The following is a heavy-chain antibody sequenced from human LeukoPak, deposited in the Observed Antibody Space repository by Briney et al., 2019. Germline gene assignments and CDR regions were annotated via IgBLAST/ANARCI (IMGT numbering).Heavy chain of an antibody. V-gene: IGHV3-48*03. CDR1: GFTFSSFE. CDR3: ARDTVTGPFVISLDS. CDR2: ISSSGTTA. J-gene: IGHJ4*02. D-gene: IGHD3-9*01. Sequence: GGSLRLSCGASGFTFSSFEMNRVRQAPGKGPEWVSHISSSGTTAYFADSVRGRFTISRDNAKNSLFLQMNSLRDEDTAVYYCARDTVTGPFVISLDSWGQGTLVTVSS.